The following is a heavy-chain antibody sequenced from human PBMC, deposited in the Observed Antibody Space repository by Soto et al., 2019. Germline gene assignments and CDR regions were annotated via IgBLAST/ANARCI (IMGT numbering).Heavy chain of an antibody. J-gene: IGHJ4*02. CDR1: GGSFSGYY. V-gene: IGHV4-34*01. CDR2: INHSGST. D-gene: IGHD5-18*01. Sequence: SETLSLTCVVYGGSFSGYYWSWIRQPPGKGLEWIGEINHSGSTNYNPSLKSRVTISVDTSKNQFSLKLSSVTAADTAVYYCARRYSRSSAMVTYYFDYWGQGTLVTVSS. CDR3: ARRYSRSSAMVTYYFDY.